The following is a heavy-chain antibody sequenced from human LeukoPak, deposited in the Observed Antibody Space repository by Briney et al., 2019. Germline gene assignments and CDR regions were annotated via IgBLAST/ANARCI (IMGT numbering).Heavy chain of an antibody. Sequence: PSETLSLTCAVSGGSISSGGYSWSWIRQPPGKGLEWIGYIYHSGSTYYNPSLKSRVTISVDRSKNQFSLKLSSVTAADTAVYYCARNSNYYDTPFDHWGQGTLVTVSS. CDR3: ARNSNYYDTPFDH. CDR2: IYHSGST. V-gene: IGHV4-30-2*01. D-gene: IGHD3-22*01. CDR1: GGSISSGGYS. J-gene: IGHJ5*02.